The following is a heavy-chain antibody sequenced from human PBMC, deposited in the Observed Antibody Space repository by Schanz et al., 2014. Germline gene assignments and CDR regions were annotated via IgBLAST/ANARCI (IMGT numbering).Heavy chain of an antibody. V-gene: IGHV3-66*01. D-gene: IGHD5-18*01. CDR2: IYTDGST. Sequence: EVQLVESGGGLVQPGGSLRLSCAASGFTVSKNYMSWVRQAPGKGLEWVSIIYTDGSTYYADSVRDRFTISRDNSKNMLYLQINNLRAEDTAVYYCARGTDTAMEHRPFDYWGQGTLDTDSS. CDR1: GFTVSKNY. CDR3: ARGTDTAMEHRPFDY. J-gene: IGHJ4*02.